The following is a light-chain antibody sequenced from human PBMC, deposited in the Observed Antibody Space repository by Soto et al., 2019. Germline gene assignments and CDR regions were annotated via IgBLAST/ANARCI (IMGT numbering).Light chain of an antibody. V-gene: IGKV3-11*01. CDR2: GAS. CDR1: QSVSSN. J-gene: IGKJ4*01. CDR3: QQRSNWPPGRLT. Sequence: EIVMTQSPATLSVSPGERATLSCRASQSVSSNLAWYQQKPGQAPRLLIYGASNRATGIPARFSGSGSGTDFTLTISRLDPEDFAVYYCQQRSNWPPGRLTFGGGTKVDIK.